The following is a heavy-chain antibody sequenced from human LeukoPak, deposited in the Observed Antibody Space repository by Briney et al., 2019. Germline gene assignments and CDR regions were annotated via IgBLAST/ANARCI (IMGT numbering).Heavy chain of an antibody. CDR1: GFTFSSYG. V-gene: IGHV3-48*01. CDR3: ARDPEAARRWVPQHAEYFQH. Sequence: PGGSLRLSCAASGFTFSSYGMTWVRQAPGKGLEWVSYISSSSSTIYYADSVKGRFTISRDNAKNSLYLQLNSLRAEDTAVYYCARDPEAARRWVPQHAEYFQHWGKGTLVTVSS. D-gene: IGHD6-6*01. CDR2: ISSSSSTI. J-gene: IGHJ1*01.